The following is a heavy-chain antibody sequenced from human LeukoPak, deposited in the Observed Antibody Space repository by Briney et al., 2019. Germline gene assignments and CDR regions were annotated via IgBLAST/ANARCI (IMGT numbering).Heavy chain of an antibody. D-gene: IGHD3-10*01. CDR3: ARGSSTYGSGSYYSGY. V-gene: IGHV3-66*01. J-gene: IGHJ4*02. Sequence: GGSLRLSCAASGFTVSSNYMSWVRQAPGKGLEWVSVIYSGGSTYYADSVKGRFTISRDNSKNTLYLQMNSLRAEDTAVYYCARGSSTYGSGSYYSGYWGQGTLVTVSS. CDR2: IYSGGST. CDR1: GFTVSSNY.